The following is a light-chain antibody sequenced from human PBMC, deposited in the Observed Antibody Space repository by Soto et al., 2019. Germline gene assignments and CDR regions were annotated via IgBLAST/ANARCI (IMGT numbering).Light chain of an antibody. V-gene: IGLV2-14*01. J-gene: IGLJ1*01. Sequence: QSVLTQPASVSGSPGQSITISCTGTSRDVGGYNYVSWYQQHPGKAPKFMIYDVSNRPSGVSNRFSGSKSGNTASLTISGLQAEDGADYYCCSYTTTNTRHTVFGPGPKVSIL. CDR1: SRDVGGYNY. CDR3: CSYTTTNTRHTV. CDR2: DVS.